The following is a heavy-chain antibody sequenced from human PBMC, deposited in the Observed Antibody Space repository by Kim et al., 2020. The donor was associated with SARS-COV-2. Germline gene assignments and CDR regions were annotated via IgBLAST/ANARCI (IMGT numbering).Heavy chain of an antibody. D-gene: IGHD6-19*01. CDR3: AGVCWGAVAENWFDP. CDR1: GYTFTSYG. CDR2: ISAYNGNT. Sequence: ASVKVSCKASGYTFTSYGISWVRQAPGQGLEWMGWISAYNGNTNYAQKLQGRVTMTTDTSTSTAYMELRSLRSDDPAVYYCAGVCWGAVAENWFDPWGQGTLVTGSS. V-gene: IGHV1-18*04. J-gene: IGHJ5*02.